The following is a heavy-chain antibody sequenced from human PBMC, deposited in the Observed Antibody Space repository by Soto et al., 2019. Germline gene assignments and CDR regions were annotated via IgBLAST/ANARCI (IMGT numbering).Heavy chain of an antibody. CDR2: INPNSGGT. CDR1: GYTFTGYY. V-gene: IGHV1-2*02. Sequence: GASVKVSCKASGYTFTGYYMHWVLQAPGQGLEWMGWINPNSGGTNYAQKFQGRVTITADESTSTAYMELSSLRSEDTAVYYCARDLREVPAAIRADYYYGMDVWGQGTTVTVSS. CDR3: ARDLREVPAAIRADYYYGMDV. D-gene: IGHD2-2*02. J-gene: IGHJ6*02.